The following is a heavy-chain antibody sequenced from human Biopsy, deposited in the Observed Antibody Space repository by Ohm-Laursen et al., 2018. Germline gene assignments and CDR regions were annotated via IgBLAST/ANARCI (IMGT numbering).Heavy chain of an antibody. Sequence: SQTLSLTCSVSGGSMTGYEWSWIRLAPGKGLEWIGYIYYSGGTKYNPSLASRATFSVDMSKSQFSLKLYSVTAADTAMYYCASVVLGPTNDAFDLWGQGTMVVVSS. D-gene: IGHD3-22*01. J-gene: IGHJ3*01. CDR2: IYYSGGT. CDR3: ASVVLGPTNDAFDL. CDR1: GGSMTGYE. V-gene: IGHV4-59*01.